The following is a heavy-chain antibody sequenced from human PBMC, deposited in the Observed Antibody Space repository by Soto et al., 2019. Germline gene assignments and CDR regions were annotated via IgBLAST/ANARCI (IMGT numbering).Heavy chain of an antibody. V-gene: IGHV1-18*01. Sequence: ASVKVSCKASGYTFTSYGISWVRQAPGQGLEWMGRISPYNGNTNYAQKLQGRVTMTTDKSTSTAYMELSSLRSEDTAVYYCARGPLTTGGWFDPWGQGPLVTVSS. J-gene: IGHJ5*02. CDR1: GYTFTSYG. CDR2: ISPYNGNT. D-gene: IGHD4-4*01. CDR3: ARGPLTTGGWFDP.